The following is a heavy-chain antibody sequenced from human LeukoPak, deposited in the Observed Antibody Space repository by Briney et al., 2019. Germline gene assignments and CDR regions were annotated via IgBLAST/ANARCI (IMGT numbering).Heavy chain of an antibody. CDR2: SSGSGGST. V-gene: IGHV3-23*01. CDR1: GFTFSSYA. CDR3: AKDQDPIYSHFDY. D-gene: IGHD2-15*01. J-gene: IGHJ4*02. Sequence: PGGSLRLSCAASGFTFSSYAMSWVRQAPGKGLEWVSASSGSGGSTYYADSVKGRFTISRDNSKNTLYLQMNSLRAEDTAVYYCAKDQDPIYSHFDYWGQGTLVTVSS.